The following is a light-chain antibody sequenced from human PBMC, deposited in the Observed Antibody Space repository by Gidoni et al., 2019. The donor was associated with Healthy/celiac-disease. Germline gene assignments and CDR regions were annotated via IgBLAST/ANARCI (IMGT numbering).Light chain of an antibody. J-gene: IGKJ4*01. CDR3: QQRSNWPPGLT. CDR1: QSVSSY. Sequence: EIVLTQSPATLSLSPGERATLPCRASQSVSSYLAWYQQKPGQAPRLLIYDATNRATGIPARFRGSGSGTDFTLTISSLGPEDFAVYYCQQRSNWPPGLTFGGGTKVEIK. V-gene: IGKV3-11*01. CDR2: DAT.